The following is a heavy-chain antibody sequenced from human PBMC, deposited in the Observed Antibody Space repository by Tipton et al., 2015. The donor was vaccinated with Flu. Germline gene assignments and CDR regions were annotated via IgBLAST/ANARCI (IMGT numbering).Heavy chain of an antibody. J-gene: IGHJ1*01. V-gene: IGHV4-61*05. CDR3: ARYGTYDGSRYFQH. CDR2: IYYSGSA. CDR1: GGSISSSSYY. Sequence: TLSLTCTVSGGSISSSSYYWGWIRQPPGKGLEWIGYIYYSGSANYNPSLKSRVTISVDTSKNQFSLELSSVTAADTAVYYCARYGTYDGSRYFQHWGQGTLVTVSS. D-gene: IGHD1-26*01.